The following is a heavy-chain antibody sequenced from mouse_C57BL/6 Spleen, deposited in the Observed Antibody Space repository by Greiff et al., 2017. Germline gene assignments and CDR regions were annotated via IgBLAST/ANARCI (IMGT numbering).Heavy chain of an antibody. V-gene: IGHV1-62-2*01. Sequence: VEPGASVKLSCKASGYTFTEYTIPWVKQRSGQGLEWLGWFYPGSGSIKYNEKFKDKATLTADKSSSTVYMELSRLTAEDSAVYFCARHEDRGSNYEDAMDYWGQGTSVTVSS. D-gene: IGHD2-1*01. CDR2: FYPGSGSI. CDR3: ARHEDRGSNYEDAMDY. J-gene: IGHJ4*01. CDR1: GYTFTEYT.